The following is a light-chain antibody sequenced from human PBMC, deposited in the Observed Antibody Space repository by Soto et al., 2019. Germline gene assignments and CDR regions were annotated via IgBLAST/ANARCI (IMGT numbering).Light chain of an antibody. V-gene: IGLV7-43*01. CDR1: SGAVTSGNY. CDR2: STN. J-gene: IGLJ2*01. CDR3: LLYYGGQLGV. Sequence: QAVVTQEPSLTVSPGGTVTLTCAPSSGAVTSGNYPNWFQQKPGQAPRALIYSTNHKYSWTPDRFSGSLLGGKAALTLSGVQPEDEAAYYCLLYYGGQLGVFGGGTKVTVL.